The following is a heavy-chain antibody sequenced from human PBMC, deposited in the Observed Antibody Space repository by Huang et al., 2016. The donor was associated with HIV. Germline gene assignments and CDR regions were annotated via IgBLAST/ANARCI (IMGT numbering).Heavy chain of an antibody. D-gene: IGHD1-7*01. CDR3: ATKTGAMDI. V-gene: IGHV3-7*03. CDR1: TFTFGAYW. CDR2: IRQDESEK. J-gene: IGHJ6*02. Sequence: VESGGRLVQPGGSIRLSCVGSTFTFGAYWMSWVRQTPGKGLECVANIRQDESEKYYVDSGKGRFNISRDNAKKVLFLEMNNVTVEDTATYYCATKTGAMDIWGQGTTVTVS.